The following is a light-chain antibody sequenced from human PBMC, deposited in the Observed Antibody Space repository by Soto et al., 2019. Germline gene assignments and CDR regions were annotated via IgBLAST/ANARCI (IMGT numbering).Light chain of an antibody. CDR1: QTINNW. Sequence: DIQMTQSPSTLSASIGDRVTVTCRASQTINNWLAWYQQKPGKAPKLLIYDASTLEGEVPSRFGASGSGTDFTLTITILQPDDSTTYYCQQYNSYPWTFGQGTKVEIK. V-gene: IGKV1-5*01. CDR2: DAS. CDR3: QQYNSYPWT. J-gene: IGKJ1*01.